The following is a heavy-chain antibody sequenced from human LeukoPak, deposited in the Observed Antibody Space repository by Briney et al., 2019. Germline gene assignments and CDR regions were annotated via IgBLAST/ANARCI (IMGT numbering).Heavy chain of an antibody. CDR1: GFTFSDYY. CDR3: ASRTYYDILTGYYNGYGAFDI. V-gene: IGHV3-11*04. Sequence: PGGSLRLSCAASGFTFSDYYMSWIRQAPGKGLEWVSYISSSGSTICYADSVKGRFTISRDNAKNSLYLQMNSPRAEDTAVYYCASRTYYDILTGYYNGYGAFDIWGQGTMVTVSS. CDR2: ISSSGSTI. D-gene: IGHD3-9*01. J-gene: IGHJ3*02.